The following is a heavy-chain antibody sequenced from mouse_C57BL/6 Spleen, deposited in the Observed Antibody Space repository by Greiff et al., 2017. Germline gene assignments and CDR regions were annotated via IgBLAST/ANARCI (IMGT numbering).Heavy chain of an antibody. CDR1: GYSFTDYN. V-gene: IGHV1-39*01. CDR2: INPNYGTT. J-gene: IGHJ3*01. Sequence: VQLQQSGPELVKPGASVKISCKASGYSFTDYNMNWVKQSNGKSLEWIGVINPNYGTTSYNQKFKGKATLTVDQSSSTAYMELRSLTSEDSAVYYCTKGGKFITTVVDPFAYWGQGTLVTVSA. D-gene: IGHD1-1*01. CDR3: TKGGKFITTVVDPFAY.